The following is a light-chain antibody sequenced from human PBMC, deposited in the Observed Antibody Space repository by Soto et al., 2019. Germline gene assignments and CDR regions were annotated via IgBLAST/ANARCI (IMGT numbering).Light chain of an antibody. CDR1: SSDVGGYNY. CDR2: EVS. V-gene: IGLV2-14*01. CDR3: SSYTSSSTSPSV. J-gene: IGLJ2*01. Sequence: QSALTQPASVSGSPGQSITISCTGTSSDVGGYNYVSWYQQHPGKAPKLMIYEVSNRPSGVSNRFSGSKSSNTASLTISGLQAEDESDYYCSSYTSSSTSPSVFGGGTQLTVL.